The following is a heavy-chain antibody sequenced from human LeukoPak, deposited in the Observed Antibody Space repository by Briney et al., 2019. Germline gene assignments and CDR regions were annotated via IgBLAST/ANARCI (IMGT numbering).Heavy chain of an antibody. V-gene: IGHV3-21*01. CDR3: ARDLGYYDILTGYFRYYYYYGMDV. CDR2: ISSSSSYI. D-gene: IGHD3-9*01. CDR1: GFTFSSYS. J-gene: IGHJ6*02. Sequence: PGGSLRLSCAASGFTFSSYSMNWVRQAPGKGLEWVSSISSSSSYIYYADSVKGRFTISRDNAKNSLYLQMNSLRAEDTAVYYCARDLGYYDILTGYFRYYYYYGMDVRGQGTTVTVSS.